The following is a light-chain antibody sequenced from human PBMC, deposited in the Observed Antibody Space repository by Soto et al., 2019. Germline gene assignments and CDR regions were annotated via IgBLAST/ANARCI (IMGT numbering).Light chain of an antibody. CDR2: DAS. J-gene: IGKJ1*01. V-gene: IGKV3-11*01. Sequence: IVLTQSPATLPLSPGERATHSCRASQSVSSYLAWFQQKPGQAPRLLIYDASNRATGIPARFSGSGSGTDFTLTISSLEPEDFAVYYCQQRSNWQRTFGQGTKVDIK. CDR3: QQRSNWQRT. CDR1: QSVSSY.